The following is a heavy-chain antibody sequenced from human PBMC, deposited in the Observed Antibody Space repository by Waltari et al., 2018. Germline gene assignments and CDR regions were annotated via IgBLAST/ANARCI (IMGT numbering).Heavy chain of an antibody. Sequence: QVQLQESGPGLVKPSQTLSLTCTVSGGSLSSGSYYWSWIRQPAGKGLEWIGYIYTSGSTNYNPSLKSRVTISVDTSKNQFSLKLSSVTAADTAVYYCARQSIAARDYWGQGTLVTVSS. J-gene: IGHJ4*02. D-gene: IGHD6-6*01. V-gene: IGHV4-61*09. CDR1: GGSLSSGSYY. CDR3: ARQSIAARDY. CDR2: IYTSGST.